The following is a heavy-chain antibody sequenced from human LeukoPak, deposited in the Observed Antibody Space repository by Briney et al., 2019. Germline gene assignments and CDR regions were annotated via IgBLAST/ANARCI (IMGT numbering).Heavy chain of an antibody. Sequence: GGSLRLSCAASGFTFDDYGMSWVRQAPGKGLEWVSGINWNGGSTGYADSVKGRFTISRDNAKNSLYLQMNSLRAEDTALYYCARDPRRWLQLPNWFDPWGQGTLVTVSS. J-gene: IGHJ5*02. V-gene: IGHV3-20*04. CDR1: GFTFDDYG. CDR3: ARDPRRWLQLPNWFDP. D-gene: IGHD5-24*01. CDR2: INWNGGST.